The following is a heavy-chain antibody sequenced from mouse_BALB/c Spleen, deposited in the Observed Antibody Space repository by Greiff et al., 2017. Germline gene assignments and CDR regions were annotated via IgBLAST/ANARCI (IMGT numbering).Heavy chain of an antibody. CDR2: INSNGGST. Sequence: DVKLVESGGGLVKLGGSLKLSCAASGFTFSSYYMSWVRQTPEKRLELVAAINSNGGSTYYPDTVKGRFTISRDNAKNTLYLQMSSLKSEDTALYYCARKLTGRGYYFDYWGQGTTLTVSS. J-gene: IGHJ2*01. CDR3: ARKLTGRGYYFDY. D-gene: IGHD4-1*01. CDR1: GFTFSSYY. V-gene: IGHV5-6-2*01.